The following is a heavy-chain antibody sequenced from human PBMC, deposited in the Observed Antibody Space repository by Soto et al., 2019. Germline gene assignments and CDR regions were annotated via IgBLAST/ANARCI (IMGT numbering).Heavy chain of an antibody. J-gene: IGHJ4*02. V-gene: IGHV3-23*01. CDR1: AFTFRNYA. CDR2: IGDSGATT. D-gene: IGHD2-2*01. Sequence: GGSLRLSCAASAFTFRNYAMSWVRQAPGKGLEWVSAIGDSGATTYYADSVKGRFTISRDNSKNTLYLQMNNLRAEDTAFYYCAKDRSSTSCYGFDYWGPGALVTVSS. CDR3: AKDRSSTSCYGFDY.